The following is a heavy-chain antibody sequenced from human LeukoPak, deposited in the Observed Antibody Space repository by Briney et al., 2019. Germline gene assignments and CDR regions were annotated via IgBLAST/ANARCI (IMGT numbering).Heavy chain of an antibody. Sequence: PSETLSLTCNVSGGTISSYYWSWIRQPPGKGLEWIGYIYYSGSTNYNPSLKSRVTISVDTSKNQFSLKLSSVTAADTAVYYCARDPSVLLERYYGMDVWGQGTTVTVSS. CDR1: GGTISSYY. D-gene: IGHD3-16*01. V-gene: IGHV4-59*01. CDR2: IYYSGST. CDR3: ARDPSVLLERYYGMDV. J-gene: IGHJ6*02.